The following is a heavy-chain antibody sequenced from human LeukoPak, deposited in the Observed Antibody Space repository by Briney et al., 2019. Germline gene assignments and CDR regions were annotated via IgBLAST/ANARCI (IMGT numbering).Heavy chain of an antibody. CDR1: GFTFSSYS. CDR3: ARVLGSYTYYFDY. D-gene: IGHD1-26*01. Sequence: GGSLRLSCAASGFTFSSYSMNWVRRAPGKGLEWVSSISSSSSYIYYADSVKGRFTISRDNAKNSLYLQMNSLRAEDTAVYYCARVLGSYTYYFDYWGQGTLVTVSS. CDR2: ISSSSSYI. V-gene: IGHV3-21*01. J-gene: IGHJ4*02.